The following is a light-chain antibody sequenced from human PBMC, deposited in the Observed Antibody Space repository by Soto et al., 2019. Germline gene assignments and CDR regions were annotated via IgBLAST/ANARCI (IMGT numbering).Light chain of an antibody. CDR3: QQCYSSPRT. CDR1: QSISTY. V-gene: IGKV1-39*01. Sequence: DIQMTQSPSTLYASVGDRVTITCRASQSISTYLNWYQQKLGKAPTLLIYAASSLQSGVPSRFSGGGSVTDFTLTISSLQPEDFATYFCQQCYSSPRTFGQGTKVEIK. J-gene: IGKJ1*01. CDR2: AAS.